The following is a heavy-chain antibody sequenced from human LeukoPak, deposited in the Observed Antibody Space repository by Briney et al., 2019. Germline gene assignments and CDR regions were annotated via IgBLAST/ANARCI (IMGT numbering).Heavy chain of an antibody. CDR1: GFTVSSNY. CDR3: AKRAASGTGAFDI. D-gene: IGHD6-13*01. Sequence: PGGSLRLSCAASGFTVSSNYMSWVRQAPGKGLEWVSGISVSGGGTDYADSVKGRFTISRDNSKNTLYMQMNSLRAEDTAVYYCAKRAASGTGAFDIWGQGTMVTVSS. CDR2: ISVSGGGT. J-gene: IGHJ3*02. V-gene: IGHV3-23*01.